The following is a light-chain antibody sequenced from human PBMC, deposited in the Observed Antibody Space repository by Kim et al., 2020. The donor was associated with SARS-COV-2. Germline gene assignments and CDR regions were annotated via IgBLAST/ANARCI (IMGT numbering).Light chain of an antibody. J-gene: IGKJ4*01. CDR1: QAISNA. V-gene: IGKV1D-13*01. CDR2: DAS. CDR3: QQFNNYPLT. Sequence: ASVGDRVNITCRAGQAISNALAWYQQKPGTPPKLLIYDASTLESGVPSRFSGSGSGTDFILSISSLQPEDFATYYCQQFNNYPLTFGGGTKVDIK.